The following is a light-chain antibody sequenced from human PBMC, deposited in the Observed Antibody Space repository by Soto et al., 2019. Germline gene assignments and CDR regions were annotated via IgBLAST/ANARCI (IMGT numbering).Light chain of an antibody. V-gene: IGLV2-14*03. CDR2: DVT. Sequence: QSALTQPASVSGSPGQSITISCSGTPSDIGAYNYVSWYQHLPGKAPEVIIYDVTNRPSGVSRRFSGSKSGTTASLTISGLQAEDEANYYCGSYTITSTLMIFGGGTKLTVL. CDR1: PSDIGAYNY. J-gene: IGLJ2*01. CDR3: GSYTITSTLMI.